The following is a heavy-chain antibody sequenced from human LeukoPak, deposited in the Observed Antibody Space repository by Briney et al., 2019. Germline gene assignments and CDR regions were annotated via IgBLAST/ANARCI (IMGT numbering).Heavy chain of an antibody. V-gene: IGHV4-59*08. CDR2: IYSTGSA. J-gene: IGHJ4*01. Sequence: PSETLSLTCTVSGSSINNNFWTWLRQPPGKGLEWVGHIYSTGSANYNPSLKSRVLISGDTSKNHISLKLTSVTAADTAVYFCARHRDYDTWGHGTLVTVSS. CDR3: ARHRDYDT. CDR1: GSSINNNF. D-gene: IGHD3-16*01.